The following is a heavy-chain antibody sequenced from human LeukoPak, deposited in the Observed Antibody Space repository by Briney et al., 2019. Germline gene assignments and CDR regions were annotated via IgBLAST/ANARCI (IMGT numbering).Heavy chain of an antibody. CDR2: IYHSGST. CDR3: WGERKKGYNWNGAQDV. Sequence: NSSDTLSLTCAVSAGSISRSNWWGWVRQPPGKGLEWIGEIYHSGSTNYNPSLKSRVAVSVDTSKNQCSLKMSSVTAADTAVDYCWGERKKGYNWNGAQDVWGQGTTVTVSS. J-gene: IGHJ6*01. V-gene: IGHV4-4*02. D-gene: IGHD1-1*01. CDR1: AGSISRSNW.